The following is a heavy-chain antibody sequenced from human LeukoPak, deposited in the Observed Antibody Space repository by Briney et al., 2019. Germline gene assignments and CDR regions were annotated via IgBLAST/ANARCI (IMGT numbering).Heavy chain of an antibody. CDR3: AKEGYDSSGDDAFDI. Sequence: GGSLRLSCAASGFTFSSYAMTWVRQAPGKGLEWVSSIRGSGDSSYYADSVKGRFTISRDNSKSTLFLQMNSLRAEDTAVYYCAKEGYDSSGDDAFDIWGQGTMVTVSS. D-gene: IGHD3-22*01. CDR1: GFTFSSYA. V-gene: IGHV3-23*01. CDR2: IRGSGDSS. J-gene: IGHJ3*02.